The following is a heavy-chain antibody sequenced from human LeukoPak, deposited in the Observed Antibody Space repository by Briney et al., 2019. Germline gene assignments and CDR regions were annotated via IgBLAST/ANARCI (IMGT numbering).Heavy chain of an antibody. CDR3: ARALGAFDI. J-gene: IGHJ3*02. CDR2: ISQSGST. CDR1: GGSFSGYY. Sequence: SETLSLTCAVYGGSFSGYYWSWIRQPPGKGLEWIGEISQSGSTNYNPSLKSRVNISLDTSENQFSLKLSSVTAADTAVYYCARALGAFDIWGQGTMATVSS. V-gene: IGHV4-34*01.